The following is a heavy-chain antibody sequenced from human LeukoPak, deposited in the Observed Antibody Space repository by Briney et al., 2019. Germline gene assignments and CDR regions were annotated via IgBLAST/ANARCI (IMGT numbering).Heavy chain of an antibody. CDR3: ARGRYGSGSYYIDY. D-gene: IGHD3-10*01. J-gene: IGHJ4*02. CDR2: IYYSGST. V-gene: IGHV4-39*01. Sequence: SETLSLTCTVSGGSISSSSYYWGWIRQPPGKGLEWIGSIYYSGSTYYNPFLKSRVTISVDTSKNQFSLKLSSVTAADTAVYYCARGRYGSGSYYIDYWGQGTLVTVSS. CDR1: GGSISSSSYY.